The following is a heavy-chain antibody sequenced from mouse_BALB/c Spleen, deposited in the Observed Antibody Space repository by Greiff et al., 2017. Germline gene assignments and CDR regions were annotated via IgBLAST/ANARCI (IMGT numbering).Heavy chain of an antibody. CDR2: IDTSDSYT. CDR3: ARGNWDRYFDY. D-gene: IGHD4-1*01. J-gene: IGHJ2*01. V-gene: IGHV1-69*01. Sequence: QVQLKQPGAELVMPGASVKMSCKASGYTFTDYWMHWVKQRPGQGLEWIGAIDTSDSYTSYNQKFKGKATLTVDESSSTAYMQLSSLTSEDSAVYYCARGNWDRYFDYWGQGTTLTVSS. CDR1: GYTFTDYW.